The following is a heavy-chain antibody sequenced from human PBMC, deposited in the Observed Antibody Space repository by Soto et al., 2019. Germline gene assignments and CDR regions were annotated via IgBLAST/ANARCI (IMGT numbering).Heavy chain of an antibody. J-gene: IGHJ3*02. D-gene: IGHD6-19*01. CDR1: GGSISSGDYY. CDR2: IYYSGST. CDR3: AHYGSGRAFDI. V-gene: IGHV4-30-4*01. Sequence: SETLSLTCTVSGGSISSGDYYWSWIRQPPGKGLEWIGYIYYSGSTYYNPSLKSRVTISVDTSKNQFSLKLSSVTAADTAVYYCAHYGSGRAFDIWGQGTMVTVSS.